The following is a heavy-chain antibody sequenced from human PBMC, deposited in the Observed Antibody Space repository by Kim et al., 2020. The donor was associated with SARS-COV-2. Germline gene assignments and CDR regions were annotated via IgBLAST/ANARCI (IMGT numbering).Heavy chain of an antibody. CDR1: GFTFSNAW. Sequence: GGSLRLSCAASGFTFSNAWMSWVRQATGKGLEWVGRIKSKTDGGTTDYAAPVKGRFTISRDDSKNMLYLQMNSLKTEDTAVYYCTTDSVVVPAAMQYYYGMDVWGQGTTVTVSS. J-gene: IGHJ6*02. D-gene: IGHD2-2*01. V-gene: IGHV3-15*01. CDR3: TTDSVVVPAAMQYYYGMDV. CDR2: IKSKTDGGTT.